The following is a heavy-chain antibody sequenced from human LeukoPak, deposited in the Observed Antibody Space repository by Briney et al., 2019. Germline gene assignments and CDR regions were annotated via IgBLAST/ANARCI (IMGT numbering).Heavy chain of an antibody. CDR1: GFTFSSYG. V-gene: IGHV3-30*18. D-gene: IGHD6-19*01. CDR3: AKYSSGWFNAFDI. Sequence: GGSLRLSCAASGFTFSSYGIHWVRQAPGKGLEWVAVISYGGSNKYYADSVKGRFTISRDNSKNTLYLQMNSLRAEDTAVYYCAKYSSGWFNAFDIWGQGTMVTVSS. CDR2: ISYGGSNK. J-gene: IGHJ3*02.